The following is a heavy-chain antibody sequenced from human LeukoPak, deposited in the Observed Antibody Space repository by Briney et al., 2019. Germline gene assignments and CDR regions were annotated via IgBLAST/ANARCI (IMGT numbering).Heavy chain of an antibody. J-gene: IGHJ4*02. CDR1: GFTFSSYA. CDR3: AKGAYCGGDCFDYFDY. CDR2: ISGSGGST. V-gene: IGHV3-23*01. Sequence: GGSLRLSCAASGFTFSSYAMSWVRQAPGKGLEWVSAISGSGGSTYYADSVKGRFTISRDNSKNTLYLQMNSLRAEDTAVYYCAKGAYCGGDCFDYFDYWGQGTLVTVSS. D-gene: IGHD2-21*02.